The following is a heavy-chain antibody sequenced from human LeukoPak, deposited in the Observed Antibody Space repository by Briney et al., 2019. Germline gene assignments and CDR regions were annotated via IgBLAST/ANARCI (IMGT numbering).Heavy chain of an antibody. CDR2: ISYDGSNK. CDR3: AKAEQWLVLYYFDY. D-gene: IGHD6-19*01. V-gene: IGHV3-30*18. CDR1: GFTFSSYG. J-gene: IGHJ4*02. Sequence: GGSLGLSCAASGFTFSSYGMHWVRQAPGKGLEWVAVISYDGSNKYYADSVKGRFTISRDNSKNTLYLQMNSLRAEDTAVYYCAKAEQWLVLYYFDYWGQGTLVTVSS.